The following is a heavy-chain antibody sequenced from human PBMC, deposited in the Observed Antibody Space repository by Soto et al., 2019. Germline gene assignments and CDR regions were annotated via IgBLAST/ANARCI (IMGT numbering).Heavy chain of an antibody. CDR2: ISGSGGST. Sequence: VQLLESGGGLVQPGGSLRLSCAASGFTFSSYAMSWVRQAPGKGLEWVSAISGSGGSTYYADSVKGRFTISRDNSKNTLYLQMNSLRAEDTAVYYCARGGYCSGGSCLSHVDYWGQGTLVTVSS. CDR3: ARGGYCSGGSCLSHVDY. CDR1: GFTFSSYA. V-gene: IGHV3-23*01. J-gene: IGHJ4*02. D-gene: IGHD2-15*01.